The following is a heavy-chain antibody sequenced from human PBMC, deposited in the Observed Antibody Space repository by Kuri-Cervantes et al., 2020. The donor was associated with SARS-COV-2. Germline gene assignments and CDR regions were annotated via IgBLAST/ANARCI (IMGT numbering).Heavy chain of an antibody. D-gene: IGHD4-11*01. CDR3: AKSMTTLVYYFGLDV. Sequence: GESLKISCAASGFTFSSYAMSWVRQAPGKGLEWVSAISGSGGSTYYADSVKGRFTISRDNSKNTLYLQMNSLRAEDTAVYYCAKSMTTLVYYFGLDVWGQGTTVTVSS. CDR1: GFTFSSYA. CDR2: ISGSGGST. V-gene: IGHV3-23*01. J-gene: IGHJ6*02.